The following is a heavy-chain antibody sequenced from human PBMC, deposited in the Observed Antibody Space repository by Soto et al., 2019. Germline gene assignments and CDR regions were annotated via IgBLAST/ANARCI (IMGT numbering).Heavy chain of an antibody. CDR2: ISYDGRHE. J-gene: IGHJ6*02. Sequence: GGSLRLSCAASGFIFSNYGIHWARQAPGKGLEWVAVISYDGRHEYYADSVKGRFTISRDNSKNMLSLQMNSLRAEDTAVYYGARDLGNYMNTYYYYGMDVWGQGTTVTVSS. D-gene: IGHD4-4*01. CDR3: ARDLGNYMNTYYYYGMDV. CDR1: GFIFSNYG. V-gene: IGHV3-30*03.